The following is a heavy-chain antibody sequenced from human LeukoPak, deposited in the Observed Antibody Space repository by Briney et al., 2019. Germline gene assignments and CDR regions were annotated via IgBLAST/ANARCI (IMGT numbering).Heavy chain of an antibody. CDR3: AKDSRWPNDAFDI. CDR1: DFTFRTYP. D-gene: IGHD6-13*01. J-gene: IGHJ3*02. V-gene: IGHV3-23*01. CDR2: ISVTGAT. Sequence: GGSLRLSCAASDFTFRTYPMSWLRQAPGKGLEWVSAISVTGATYYAGSVKGRFTISRDNSKNTLYLQMNSLRADDTAVYYCAKDSRWPNDAFDIWSQGTLVTVSS.